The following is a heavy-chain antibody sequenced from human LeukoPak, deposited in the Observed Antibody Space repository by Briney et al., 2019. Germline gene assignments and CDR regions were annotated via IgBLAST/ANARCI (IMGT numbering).Heavy chain of an antibody. D-gene: IGHD6-19*01. CDR1: GYTFTGYY. Sequence: GASVKVSCKASGYTFTGYYMHWVRQAPGQGLEWMGRINPNSGGTNYAQKFQGRVTTSRETSISTAYMELSRLRSDDTAVYYCARSGWYGDAFDIRGQGTMVTVSS. CDR3: ARSGWYGDAFDI. J-gene: IGHJ3*02. CDR2: INPNSGGT. V-gene: IGHV1-2*06.